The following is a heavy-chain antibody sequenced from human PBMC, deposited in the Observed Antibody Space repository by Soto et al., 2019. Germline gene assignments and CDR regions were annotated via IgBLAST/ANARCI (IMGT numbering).Heavy chain of an antibody. CDR3: AREGGGYCSGGSCQVDY. CDR1: GGSVSNGFYS. V-gene: IGHV4-30-4*01. J-gene: IGHJ4*02. Sequence: SETLSLTCTVSGGSVSNGFYSWSWIRQSPGRGLEWIGHIYNSVNTHSNPSLQSRVTISIDTSKNQFSLKLSSVTAADTAVYYCAREGGGYCSGGSCQVDYWGQGTLVTVSS. D-gene: IGHD2-15*01. CDR2: IYNSVNT.